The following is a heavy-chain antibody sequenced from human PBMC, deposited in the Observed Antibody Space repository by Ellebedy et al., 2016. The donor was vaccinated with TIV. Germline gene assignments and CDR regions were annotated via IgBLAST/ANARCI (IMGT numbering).Heavy chain of an antibody. CDR2: IFHSGNT. CDR1: GGSISSNDYF. CDR3: ARATVTDAFDI. V-gene: IGHV4-39*01. J-gene: IGHJ3*02. D-gene: IGHD4-17*01. Sequence: MPSETLSLTCTVSGGSISSNDYFWGWLRQAPGKGLEWIGSIFHSGNTYYNPSLKTRVTVSIDPSKNQFSLKMRSVTAADTAVYYCARATVTDAFDIWGQGTMVTVSS.